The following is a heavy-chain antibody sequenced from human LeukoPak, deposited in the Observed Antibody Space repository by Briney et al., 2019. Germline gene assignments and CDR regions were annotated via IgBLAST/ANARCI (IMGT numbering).Heavy chain of an antibody. D-gene: IGHD6-19*01. CDR3: ARGAGWYSH. V-gene: IGHV4-59*01. CDR2: TSDSGST. J-gene: IGHJ4*02. Sequence: PSETLSLTCTVSGGSMTTYYWSWLRQPPGRGLEWIAYTSDSGSTNYNPSLKSRVTISMDTSQKQFSLKLNSVTAADTAVYYCARGAGWYSHWGQGTLVTVSS. CDR1: GGSMTTYY.